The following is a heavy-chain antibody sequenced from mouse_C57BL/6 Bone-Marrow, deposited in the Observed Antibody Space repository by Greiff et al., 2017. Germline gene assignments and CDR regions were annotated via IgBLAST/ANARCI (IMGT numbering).Heavy chain of an antibody. V-gene: IGHV14-2*01. Sequence: EVQLKQSGAELVKPGASVKLSCTASGFNIKDYYMNWVKQRTEQGLEWIGRIDPEDGETKYAAKFQGKATITADTSSNTAYLPLSSLTSEDTAGYYCARLSWVFDYWGQGTTLTVSA. D-gene: IGHD4-1*01. CDR3: ARLSWVFDY. CDR1: GFNIKDYY. CDR2: IDPEDGET. J-gene: IGHJ2*01.